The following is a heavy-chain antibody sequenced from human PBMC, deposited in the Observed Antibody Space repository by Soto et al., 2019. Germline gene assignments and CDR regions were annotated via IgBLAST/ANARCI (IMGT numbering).Heavy chain of an antibody. D-gene: IGHD2-2*01. CDR1: GFTFSSYW. Sequence: EVQLVESGGGLVQPGGSLSLSCAASGFTFSSYWMHWVRQAPGKGLVWVSRISSDGSSRSYADSVKGRFTISRDNAKKPLYLQKNRLKAEDVSVYYWLRGGVVLATPGWRYCSSSLCYPFDFWGQGTLVTVSS. J-gene: IGHJ4*01. V-gene: IGHV3-74*02. CDR3: LRGGVVLATPGWRYCSSSLCYPFDF. CDR2: ISSDGSSR.